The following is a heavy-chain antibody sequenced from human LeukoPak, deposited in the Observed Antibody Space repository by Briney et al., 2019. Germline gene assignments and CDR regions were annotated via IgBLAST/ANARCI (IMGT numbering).Heavy chain of an antibody. V-gene: IGHV3-48*01. J-gene: IGHJ4*02. CDR1: GFTFSSYS. CDR3: AVSITIFGVVISDY. Sequence: PGGSLRLSCAAPGFTFSSYSMNWVRQAPGKGLEWVSYISSSSSTIYYADSVKGRFTISRDNAKNSLYLQMNSLRAEDTAVYYCAVSITIFGVVISDYWGQGTLVTVSS. CDR2: ISSSSSTI. D-gene: IGHD3-3*01.